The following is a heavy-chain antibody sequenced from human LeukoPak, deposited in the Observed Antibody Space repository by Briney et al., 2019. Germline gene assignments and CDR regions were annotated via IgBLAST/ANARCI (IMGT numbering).Heavy chain of an antibody. D-gene: IGHD3-3*01. Sequence: PGGSLRLSCAASGFTFSNAWMNWVRQAPGKGLERVGRIKSKTDGGTTVYAAPVKGRFTISRDDSKNTLYLQMNSLKTEDTAVYYCTTGPRPFWSGYIYWGQGTLVTVSS. CDR1: GFTFSNAW. CDR3: TTGPRPFWSGYIY. CDR2: IKSKTDGGTT. J-gene: IGHJ4*02. V-gene: IGHV3-15*07.